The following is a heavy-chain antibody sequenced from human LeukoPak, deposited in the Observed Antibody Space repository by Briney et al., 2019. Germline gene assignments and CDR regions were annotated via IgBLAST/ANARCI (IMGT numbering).Heavy chain of an antibody. CDR2: ILYDGSKK. Sequence: GGSLRLSCAASGFTVSSNYMSWVRQAPGKGLEWVVGILYDGSKKYYADSVKGRFTISRDNSKNTLYLQMNSLGGEDTAVYYCAKGRLGMDVWGQGTTVIVSS. CDR3: AKGRLGMDV. V-gene: IGHV3-30*18. CDR1: GFTVSSNY. D-gene: IGHD2-21*02. J-gene: IGHJ6*02.